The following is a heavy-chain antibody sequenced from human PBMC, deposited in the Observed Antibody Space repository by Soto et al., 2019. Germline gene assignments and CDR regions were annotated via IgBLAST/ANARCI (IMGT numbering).Heavy chain of an antibody. Sequence: EVQLVESGGGLVQPGGSLRLSCAASGFTLSSYWMHWVRQAPGKGLVWVSHITSDGSRTGYADSVTGRFTISRDNAKNTLYLQMNSLRAEDMAVYYCARDRGAAALAPWGQGTLVTVSS. CDR2: ITSDGSRT. D-gene: IGHD6-13*01. CDR3: ARDRGAAALAP. CDR1: GFTLSSYW. J-gene: IGHJ5*02. V-gene: IGHV3-74*01.